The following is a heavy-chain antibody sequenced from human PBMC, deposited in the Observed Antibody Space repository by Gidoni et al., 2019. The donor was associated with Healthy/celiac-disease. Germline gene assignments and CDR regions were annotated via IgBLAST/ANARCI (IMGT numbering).Heavy chain of an antibody. Sequence: QVQLVQSGAEVKQPGASGKVSCKASGYTFTSYGILWVRQAPGQGHEWMGWISAYNGNTNYAQKLQGRVTMTTDTSTSTAYMELRSLRSDDTAVYYCARCITMVRGVKVYYYGMDVWGQGTTVTVSS. J-gene: IGHJ6*02. CDR3: ARCITMVRGVKVYYYGMDV. D-gene: IGHD3-10*01. CDR1: GYTFTSYG. CDR2: ISAYNGNT. V-gene: IGHV1-18*01.